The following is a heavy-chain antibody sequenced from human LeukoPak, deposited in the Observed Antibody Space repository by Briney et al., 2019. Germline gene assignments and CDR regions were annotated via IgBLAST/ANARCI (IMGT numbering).Heavy chain of an antibody. Sequence: GGSLRLSCAASGFTFSHYWMSWVRQAPGKGLEWVANIKQDGSEKYYVDSVKGRFTISRDNAKNSLYLQMNSLRAEDTAVYYCARESELHGGWSFYYYYGMDVWGQGTTVTVSS. V-gene: IGHV3-7*04. CDR3: ARESELHGGWSFYYYYGMDV. CDR1: GFTFSHYW. D-gene: IGHD6-19*01. CDR2: IKQDGSEK. J-gene: IGHJ6*02.